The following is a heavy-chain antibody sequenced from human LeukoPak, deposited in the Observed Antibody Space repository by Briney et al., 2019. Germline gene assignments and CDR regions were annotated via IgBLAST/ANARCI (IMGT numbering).Heavy chain of an antibody. Sequence: GGSLRLSCAASGFTFSSYGMHWVRQAPGKGLEWVSAISGSGGSTYYADSVKGRFTISRDNSKNTLYLQMNSLRAEDTAVYYCAKLASSYYYGSGSVYWGQGTLVTVSS. CDR2: ISGSGGST. J-gene: IGHJ4*02. D-gene: IGHD3-10*01. CDR3: AKLASSYYYGSGSVY. V-gene: IGHV3-23*01. CDR1: GFTFSSYG.